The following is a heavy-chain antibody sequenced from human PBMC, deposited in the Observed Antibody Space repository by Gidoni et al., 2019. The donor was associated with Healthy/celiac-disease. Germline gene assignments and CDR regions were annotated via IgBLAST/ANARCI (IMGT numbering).Heavy chain of an antibody. CDR1: GGTFSSYA. CDR3: ARVHTYYYGSSGYYKRAFDI. Sequence: QVQLVQSGSEVKKPGSSVKVSCKASGGTFSSYALSWVRQAPGQGLEWMGGISPIFGTANYAQKFQGRVTITADKSTSTAYMELSSLRYEDTAVYYCARVHTYYYGSSGYYKRAFDIWGQGTMVTVSS. V-gene: IGHV1-69*06. CDR2: ISPIFGTA. J-gene: IGHJ3*02. D-gene: IGHD3-22*01.